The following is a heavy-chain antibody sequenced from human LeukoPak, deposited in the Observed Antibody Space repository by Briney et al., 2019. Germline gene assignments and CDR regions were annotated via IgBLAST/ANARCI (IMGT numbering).Heavy chain of an antibody. J-gene: IGHJ4*02. D-gene: IGHD6-6*01. V-gene: IGHV1-2*02. Sequence: ASVKVSCKASGYTFTSYDINWVRQAPGQGLEWMGWINPNSGGTNYAQKFQGRVTVTRDTSISTAYMELSRLRSDDTAVYYCAILEYSSSSNFDYWGQGTLVTVSS. CDR3: AILEYSSSSNFDY. CDR2: INPNSGGT. CDR1: GYTFTSYD.